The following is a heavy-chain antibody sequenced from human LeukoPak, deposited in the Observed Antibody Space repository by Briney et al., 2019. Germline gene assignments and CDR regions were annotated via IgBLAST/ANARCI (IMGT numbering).Heavy chain of an antibody. Sequence: GGSLRLSCAASGFTFSSYWMQWVPQGPGKGLVWVSRIYSDGSRTTYADSVKGRFTISGDNAKNTLYLQMNRLRAEDTAVYFCARSGRGGAFDMWGQGTMDPVSS. CDR1: GFTFSSYW. J-gene: IGHJ3*02. CDR2: IYSDGSRT. CDR3: ARSGRGGAFDM. V-gene: IGHV3-74*01. D-gene: IGHD1-26*01.